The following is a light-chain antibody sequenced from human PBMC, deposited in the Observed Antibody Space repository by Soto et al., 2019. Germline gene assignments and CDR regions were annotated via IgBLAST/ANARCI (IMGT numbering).Light chain of an antibody. J-gene: IGKJ2*01. CDR3: QQYNSYPYT. CDR1: QSISNW. V-gene: IGKV1-5*01. Sequence: DIQMTQSPSTLSASVGDRVTITCRASQSISNWLAWYQQKPGKAPKFLIYDASSLESGVPSRFSGSGSGTEFTLTISSLHPDDFATYYCQQYNSYPYTFGQGTKLEIK. CDR2: DAS.